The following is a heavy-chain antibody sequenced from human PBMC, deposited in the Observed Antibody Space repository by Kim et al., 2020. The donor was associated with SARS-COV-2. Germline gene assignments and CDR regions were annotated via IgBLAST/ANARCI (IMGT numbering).Heavy chain of an antibody. V-gene: IGHV4-39*07. Sequence: SETLSLTCTVSGGSISSSSYYWGWIRQPPGKGLEWIGSIYYSGSTYYNPSLKSRVTISVDTSKNQFSLKLSSVTAADTAVYYCARVEASVFGELGCFDYWGQGTLVTVSS. D-gene: IGHD3-10*02. CDR2: IYYSGST. J-gene: IGHJ4*02. CDR1: GGSISSSSYY. CDR3: ARVEASVFGELGCFDY.